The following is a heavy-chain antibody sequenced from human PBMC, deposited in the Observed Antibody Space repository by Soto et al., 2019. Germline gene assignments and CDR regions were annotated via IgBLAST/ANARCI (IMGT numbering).Heavy chain of an antibody. CDR3: ARASMTAIAMDV. CDR2: IYYTGTI. Sequence: NPSETLSLTCTVSGGSISDYYWTWIRQPPAKGLEWIGYIYYTGTIHYNPSLKGRVTISIDTSKRQFSLKLTSVTAADTAVYYCARASMTAIAMDVWGQGTTVTVSS. D-gene: IGHD2-21*02. J-gene: IGHJ6*02. V-gene: IGHV4-59*01. CDR1: GGSISDYY.